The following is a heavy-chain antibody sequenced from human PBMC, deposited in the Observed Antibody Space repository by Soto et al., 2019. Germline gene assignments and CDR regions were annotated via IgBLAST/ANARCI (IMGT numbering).Heavy chain of an antibody. CDR2: ISGSGGST. CDR1: GFTFSSYA. D-gene: IGHD5-18*01. V-gene: IGHV3-23*01. CDR3: AQPRYSYGPRGHYYYGMDV. Sequence: GGSLRLSCAASGFTFSSYAMSWVRQAPGKGLEWVSAISGSGGSTYYADSVKGRFTISRDNSKNTLYLQMNSLRAEDTAVYYCAQPRYSYGPRGHYYYGMDVWAQGTTVTVSS. J-gene: IGHJ6*02.